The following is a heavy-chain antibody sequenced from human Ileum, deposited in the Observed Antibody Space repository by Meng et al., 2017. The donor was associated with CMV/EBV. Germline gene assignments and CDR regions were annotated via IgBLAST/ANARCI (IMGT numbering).Heavy chain of an antibody. D-gene: IGHD5-18*01. V-gene: IGHV7-4-1*02. Sequence: QVQLVQSGCELKEPGASVKVSCKTSGYSFSSYGINWVREAPGHRLEWMGWIETKTGNPAYAPDFTGRFVFSMDTSVSTAYLEISSLRAEDTAVYYCTRGAGAHTAKYDFWGRGTLVTVSS. CDR3: TRGAGAHTAKYDF. J-gene: IGHJ4*02. CDR2: IETKTGNP. CDR1: GYSFSSYG.